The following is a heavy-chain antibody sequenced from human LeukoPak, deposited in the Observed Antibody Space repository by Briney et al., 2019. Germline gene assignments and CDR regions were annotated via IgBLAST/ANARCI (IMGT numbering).Heavy chain of an antibody. J-gene: IGHJ5*02. V-gene: IGHV4-30-2*01. CDR1: GGSISSGSYS. CDR2: ISHSGST. Sequence: SETLSLTCAVSGGSISSGSYSWSWIRQPPGKGLDWIGYISHSGSTFYSPSLRSRVTMSVDRSKNQFSLKLNSVTAADTAVYYCAREDDSGSYLDPWGQGTLVTVSS. CDR3: AREDDSGSYLDP. D-gene: IGHD1-26*01.